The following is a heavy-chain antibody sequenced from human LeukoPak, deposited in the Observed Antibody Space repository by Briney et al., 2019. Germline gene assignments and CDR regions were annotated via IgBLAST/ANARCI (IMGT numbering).Heavy chain of an antibody. CDR3: ARDRGTTGTKDYYYMDV. CDR1: GYTLTELS. Sequence: ASVKVSCKVSGYTLTELSMHWVRQAPGKGLEWMGGFDPEDGETIYAQKFQGRVTMTRDTSISTAYMELSRLRSDDTAVYYCARDRGTTGTKDYYYMDVWGKGTTVTVSS. J-gene: IGHJ6*03. D-gene: IGHD1-1*01. CDR2: FDPEDGET. V-gene: IGHV1-24*01.